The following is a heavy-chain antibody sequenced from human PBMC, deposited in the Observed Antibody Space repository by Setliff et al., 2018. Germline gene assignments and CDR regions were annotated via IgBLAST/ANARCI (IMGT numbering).Heavy chain of an antibody. D-gene: IGHD5-12*01. V-gene: IGHV1-2*02. CDR2: MNPNTGGT. CDR3: ARAVNGYDYHYFDK. CDR1: GYTFTGYY. Sequence: ASVKVSCKASGYTFTGYYMHWVRQAPGQGLEWMGWMNPNTGGTTYAQAFQARITMTRDTSISTAYMELSRLTSDDSAVYYCARAVNGYDYHYFDKWGQGTLVTVSS. J-gene: IGHJ4*02.